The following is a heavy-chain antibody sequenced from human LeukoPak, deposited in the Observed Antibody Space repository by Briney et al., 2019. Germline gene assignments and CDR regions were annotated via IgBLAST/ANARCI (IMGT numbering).Heavy chain of an antibody. J-gene: IGHJ4*02. CDR1: GFTFSKYD. CDR3: AKEITLTTAYFDY. CDR2: ISDSGDQT. V-gene: IGHV3-23*01. D-gene: IGHD4-17*01. Sequence: GGSLRLSCVASGFTFSKYDMSWVRQAPGKGLEWVSGISDSGDQTYYADSVRARFTISRDNSKNMLYLQVNSLRAEDTALYYCAKEITLTTAYFDYWGQGTLVTVSS.